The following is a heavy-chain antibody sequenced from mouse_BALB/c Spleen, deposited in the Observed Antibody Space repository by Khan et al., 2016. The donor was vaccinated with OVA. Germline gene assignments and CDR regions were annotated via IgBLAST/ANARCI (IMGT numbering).Heavy chain of an antibody. CDR2: IWGGGSK. CDR1: GFSLTDYA. V-gene: IGHV2-6-5*01. CDR3: AKDPPYYAMDY. Sequence: QVQLKESGPGPVAPSQSLSITCTVSGFSLTDYAVSWIRQPPGKGLEWLGVIWGGGSKYYNSALKSRLSISKDNSKSQVFLKMNSLQTDDTAMYYCAKDPPYYAMDYWGQGTSVTVSS. J-gene: IGHJ4*01.